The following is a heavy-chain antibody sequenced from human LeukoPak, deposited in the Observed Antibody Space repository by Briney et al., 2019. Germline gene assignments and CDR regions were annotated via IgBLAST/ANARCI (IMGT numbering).Heavy chain of an antibody. CDR2: IYYSGST. CDR3: ARFTPQGYGWGGYNRFDP. CDR1: GGSIRSYH. Sequence: SETLSLTCTVSGGSIRSYHWNWIRQPPGKGLEWIGYIYYSGSTNYNPSLKSRVTISVDTSKNQFSLNLTSVTAADTAVYYCARFTPQGYGWGGYNRFDPWGQGTLVTVSS. J-gene: IGHJ5*02. D-gene: IGHD3-16*01. V-gene: IGHV4-59*01.